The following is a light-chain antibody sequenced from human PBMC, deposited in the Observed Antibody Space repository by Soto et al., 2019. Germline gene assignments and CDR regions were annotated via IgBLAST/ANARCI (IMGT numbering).Light chain of an antibody. V-gene: IGLV1-44*01. CDR1: NSNIGTDT. CDR3: AASDDSMGAYV. J-gene: IGLJ1*01. Sequence: QSVLSHPPSASATPGHRFTISFSGSNSNIGTDTVNWYQQLPGTAPTLLIYTNNQRPSAVPQRFSASKTGTSASLGIGGLQSEDGVDYYCAASDDSMGAYVFGTGTKVTVL. CDR2: TNN.